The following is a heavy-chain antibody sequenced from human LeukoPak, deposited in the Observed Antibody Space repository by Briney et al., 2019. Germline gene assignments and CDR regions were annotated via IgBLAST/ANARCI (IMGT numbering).Heavy chain of an antibody. CDR2: ISSSSSYL. V-gene: IGHV3-21*01. D-gene: IGHD1-1*01. Sequence: PGGSLRLSCVASGFTFSTYTMNWVRQAPGKGLEWVSSISSSSSYLYYADSVKGRFTISRDNAKNSLYLRMNSLRAEDTAVYYCARVSKSTYMTYAFDIWGQGTMVTVSS. J-gene: IGHJ3*02. CDR3: ARVSKSTYMTYAFDI. CDR1: GFTFSTYT.